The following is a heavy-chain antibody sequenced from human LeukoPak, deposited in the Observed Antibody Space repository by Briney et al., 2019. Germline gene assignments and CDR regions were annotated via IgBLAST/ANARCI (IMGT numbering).Heavy chain of an antibody. CDR3: ARPHSSSWNHAFDI. Sequence: GGSLRLSCAASGITVSSNYMSWVRQAPGKGLECVSLISGGGSTYHADSVKGRFTISRDNSKNTLYLQMNNVRGEDTAVYYCARPHSSSWNHAFDIWGQGTVVVVSS. J-gene: IGHJ3*02. CDR2: ISGGGST. V-gene: IGHV3-53*01. CDR1: GITVSSNY. D-gene: IGHD6-13*01.